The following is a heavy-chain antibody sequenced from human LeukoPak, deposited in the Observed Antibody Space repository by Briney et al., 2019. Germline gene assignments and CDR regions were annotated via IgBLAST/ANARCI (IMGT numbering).Heavy chain of an antibody. V-gene: IGHV4-59*12. J-gene: IGHJ4*02. CDR2: IYYSGST. CDR1: GGSISGYY. CDR3: ARGGNYDILTGYYFERSSHLGRSRFDY. D-gene: IGHD3-9*01. Sequence: SETLSLTCTVSGGSISGYYWSWIRQPPGKGLEWIGYIYYSGSTNYNPSLKSRVTISVDTSKNQFSLKLSSVTAADTAVYYCARGGNYDILTGYYFERSSHLGRSRFDYWGQGTLVTVSS.